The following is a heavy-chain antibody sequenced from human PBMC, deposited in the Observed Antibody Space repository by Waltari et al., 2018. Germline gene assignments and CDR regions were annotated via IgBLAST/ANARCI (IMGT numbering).Heavy chain of an antibody. CDR1: GFTVSSNY. Sequence: EVQLLESGGGLVQPGGSLRLSCAASGFTVSSNYMSWVRQSPGKGLEWVSVVYVTGNTDYADSVKGRFTTSRDNSKNTVYLQMDSLRVEDTAMYYCARRLVVAGTLDVFDLWGQGTRVIVSS. CDR3: ARRLVVAGTLDVFDL. V-gene: IGHV3-53*03. CDR2: VYVTGNT. D-gene: IGHD2-15*01. J-gene: IGHJ3*01.